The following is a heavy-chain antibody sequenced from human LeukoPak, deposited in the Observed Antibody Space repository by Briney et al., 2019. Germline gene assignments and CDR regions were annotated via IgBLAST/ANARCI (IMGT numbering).Heavy chain of an antibody. CDR3: ARDSGPLDT. J-gene: IGHJ5*02. V-gene: IGHV3-64*01. CDR2: ITSDGGRT. D-gene: IGHD1-1*01. CDR1: GFTFSSYP. Sequence: PGGSLRLSCAASGFTFSSYPMHWVRQAPGERLEYVSAITSDGGRTFYANSVKGRFTISRDNSKSTLYLHMGSLRAEDMAVYYCARDSGPLDTWGQGTLVTVSS.